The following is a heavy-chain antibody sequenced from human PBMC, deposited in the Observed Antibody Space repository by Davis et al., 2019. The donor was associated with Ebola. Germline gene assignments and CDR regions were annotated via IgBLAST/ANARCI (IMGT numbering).Heavy chain of an antibody. Sequence: AASVKVSCKASGYTFTSYAMHWVRQAPGQRLEWMGWINAGNGNTKYSQKFQGRVSMTRDTSTNTAYMELSRLRSDDTAVYYCARGGISMMVVPRDYYYGMDVWGQGTTVTVSS. D-gene: IGHD3-22*01. V-gene: IGHV1-3*01. CDR1: GYTFTSYA. CDR3: ARGGISMMVVPRDYYYGMDV. J-gene: IGHJ6*02. CDR2: INAGNGNT.